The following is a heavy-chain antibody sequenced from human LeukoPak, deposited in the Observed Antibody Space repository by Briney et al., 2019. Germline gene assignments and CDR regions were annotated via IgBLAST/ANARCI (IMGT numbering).Heavy chain of an antibody. D-gene: IGHD2-2*01. V-gene: IGHV4-4*07. J-gene: IGHJ4*02. CDR2: IYTSGST. CDR3: ARKVRVPAASIRLDY. Sequence: SETLSLTCTVSGGSISSYYWSWIRQPAGKGLEWIGRIYTSGSTNYNPSLKSRVTMSVDTSKNQFSLKLSSVTAADTAVYYCARKVRVPAASIRLDYWGQGTLVTVSS. CDR1: GGSISSYY.